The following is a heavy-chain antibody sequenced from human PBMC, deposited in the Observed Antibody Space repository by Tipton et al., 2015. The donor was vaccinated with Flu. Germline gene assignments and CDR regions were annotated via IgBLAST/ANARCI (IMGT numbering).Heavy chain of an antibody. D-gene: IGHD6-13*01. Sequence: TLSLTCTVSGGSISSSSYYWGWIRQSPGKGLEWIGSIYYSGSTYYSPSLKSRVTISVDTSKNQFSLKLSSVTAADTAVYYCARTLGIAAAGTEYYYYYGMDVWGQGTTVTVSS. CDR3: ARTLGIAAAGTEYYYYYGMDV. CDR2: IYYSGST. J-gene: IGHJ6*02. CDR1: GGSISSSSYY. V-gene: IGHV4-39*07.